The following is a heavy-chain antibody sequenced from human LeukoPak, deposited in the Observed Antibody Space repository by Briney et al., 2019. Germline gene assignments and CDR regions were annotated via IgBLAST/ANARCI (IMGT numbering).Heavy chain of an antibody. Sequence: GGSLRLSCAASGFTVSNNYMMWVRQAPGKGLEWVSLIYSSGNTHYAGSVRGRFTISRDNSKTTLYLQMNRLRAEDTAVYYCARWSPQSYGKYYLDSWGQGTLVTVSS. V-gene: IGHV3-66*01. J-gene: IGHJ4*02. CDR2: IYSSGNT. CDR1: GFTVSNNY. D-gene: IGHD1-26*01. CDR3: ARWSPQSYGKYYLDS.